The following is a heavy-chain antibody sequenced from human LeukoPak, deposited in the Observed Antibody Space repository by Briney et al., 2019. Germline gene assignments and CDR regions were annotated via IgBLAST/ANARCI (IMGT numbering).Heavy chain of an antibody. CDR2: IYHSGST. CDR1: GGSISSGGYS. V-gene: IGHV4-30-2*01. D-gene: IGHD5-12*01. Sequence: SQTLSLTCAVSGGSISSGGYSWSWIRQPPGKGLEWIGYIYHSGSTYYNPSPKSRVTISVDRSKNQFSLKLSSVTAADTAVYYCARGGYYYYGMDVWGQGTTVTVSS. J-gene: IGHJ6*02. CDR3: ARGGYYYYGMDV.